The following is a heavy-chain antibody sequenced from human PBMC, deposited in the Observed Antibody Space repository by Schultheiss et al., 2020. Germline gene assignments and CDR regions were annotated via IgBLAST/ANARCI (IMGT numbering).Heavy chain of an antibody. CDR2: IGVDGRTI. Sequence: GGSLRLSCAASGFTFSSYAMSWVRQAPGKGLEWVSVIGVDGRTIFYADSVKGRFTISRDNAKNSLYLQMNSLRAEDTAVYYCARISVNIVVVTYFDLWGRGTLVTVSS. D-gene: IGHD2-21*02. CDR3: ARISVNIVVVTYFDL. CDR1: GFTFSSYA. J-gene: IGHJ2*01. V-gene: IGHV3-23*01.